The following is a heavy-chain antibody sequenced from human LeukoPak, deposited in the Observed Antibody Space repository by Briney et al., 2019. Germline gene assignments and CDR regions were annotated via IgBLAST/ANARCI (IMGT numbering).Heavy chain of an antibody. V-gene: IGHV1-46*01. CDR1: GYTFTSYY. Sequence: GASVKVSCKASGYTFTSYYMHWVRQAPGQGLEWMGIINPSGGSTSYAQKFQGRVTMTRDTSTSTVYMELSSLRSEDTAVYYCAREGVQEGELDLVSVFDYWGQGTLVTVSS. J-gene: IGHJ4*02. CDR3: AREGVQEGELDLVSVFDY. CDR2: INPSGGST. D-gene: IGHD1-26*01.